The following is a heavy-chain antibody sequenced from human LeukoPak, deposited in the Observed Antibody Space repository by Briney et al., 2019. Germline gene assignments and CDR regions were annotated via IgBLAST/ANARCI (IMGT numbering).Heavy chain of an antibody. Sequence: QPGGSLRLSCAASGFTFSSYWMSWVRQAPGKGLERVANIKQDGSEKYYVDSVKGRFTISRDNAKNSLYLQMNSLRAEDTAVYYCARESGVYDSSGYSPDYFDYWGQGTLVTVSS. CDR1: GFTFSSYW. J-gene: IGHJ4*02. D-gene: IGHD3-22*01. V-gene: IGHV3-7*01. CDR3: ARESGVYDSSGYSPDYFDY. CDR2: IKQDGSEK.